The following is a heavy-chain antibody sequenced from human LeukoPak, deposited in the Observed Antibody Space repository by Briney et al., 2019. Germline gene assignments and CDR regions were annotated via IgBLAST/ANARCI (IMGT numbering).Heavy chain of an antibody. CDR2: IYTSGST. CDR3: ARGSSWYGTGGLDY. CDR1: GGSISSYY. V-gene: IGHV4-4*07. D-gene: IGHD6-13*01. Sequence: SETLSLTCTVSGGSISSYYWSWIRQPAGKGLEWIGRIYTSGSTNYNPSLKSRVAISVDKSKNQFSLKLSSVTAADTAVYYCARGSSWYGTGGLDYWGQGTLVTVSS. J-gene: IGHJ4*02.